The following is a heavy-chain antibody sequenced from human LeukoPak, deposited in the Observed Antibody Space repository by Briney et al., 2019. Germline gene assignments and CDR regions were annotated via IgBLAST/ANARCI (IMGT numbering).Heavy chain of an antibody. CDR1: GFTVSSNS. CDR3: AKDSCSGGSCYWNY. J-gene: IGHJ4*02. Sequence: GGSLRLSCTVSGFTVSSNSMSWVRQAPGKGLEWVSFIYSDNTHYSDSVKGRFTISRDNSKNTLYLQMNSLRAEDTAVYYCAKDSCSGGSCYWNYWGQGTLVTVSS. D-gene: IGHD2-15*01. CDR2: IYSDNT. V-gene: IGHV3-66*03.